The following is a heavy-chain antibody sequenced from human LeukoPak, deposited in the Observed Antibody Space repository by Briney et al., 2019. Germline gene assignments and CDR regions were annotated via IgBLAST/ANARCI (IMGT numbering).Heavy chain of an antibody. Sequence: ASVKVSCKASGYTFTSYYMHWVRQAPGQGLEWMGIINPSGGSTSYAQKFQGRVTMTRDMSTSTVYMELSSLRSEDTAVYYCARDGFMTTVWGVYFDYWGQGTLVTVSS. CDR3: ARDGFMTTVWGVYFDY. CDR1: GYTFTSYY. CDR2: INPSGGST. J-gene: IGHJ4*02. V-gene: IGHV1-46*01. D-gene: IGHD4-17*01.